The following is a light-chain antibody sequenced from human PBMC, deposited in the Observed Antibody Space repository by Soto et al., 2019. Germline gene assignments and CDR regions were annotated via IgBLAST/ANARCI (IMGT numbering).Light chain of an antibody. CDR3: QQYGSSGT. J-gene: IGKJ1*01. CDR1: QSVSNNY. Sequence: EIVLTQSPGTLSLSPGERATLSCRASQSVSNNYLAWYQQKPGQAPRLLIYGASNRATGIPDRFSGSGSGTEFNLTISRLEPEDFEVYYCQQYGSSGTFGQGTKVDI. CDR2: GAS. V-gene: IGKV3-20*01.